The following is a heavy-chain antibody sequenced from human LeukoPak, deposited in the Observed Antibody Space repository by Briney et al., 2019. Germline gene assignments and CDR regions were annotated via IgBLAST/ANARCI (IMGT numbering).Heavy chain of an antibody. CDR3: ARGGRYYYGSGRLDY. CDR2: ISSSGSTI. V-gene: IGHV3-48*03. D-gene: IGHD3-10*01. J-gene: IGHJ4*02. CDR1: GFTFNSYE. Sequence: GGSLRLSCAASGFTFNSYEMNWVRQAPGKGLEWVSYISSSGSTIYYADSVKGRFTISRDNAKNSLYLQMNSLRAEDTAVYYCARGGRYYYGSGRLDYWGQGTLVTVSS.